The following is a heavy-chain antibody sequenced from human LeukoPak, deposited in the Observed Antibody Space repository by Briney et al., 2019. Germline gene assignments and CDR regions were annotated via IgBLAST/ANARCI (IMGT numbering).Heavy chain of an antibody. V-gene: IGHV1-2*02. D-gene: IGHD5-24*01. CDR1: GYTFTDYY. Sequence: ASVKVSCKASGYTFTDYYMHWVRQAPGQGLEWMGWINPNTGGANYAQKFQGRVTMTRDTSISTAYMDLSRLRSDDTAVYYCAKGGLERVATITPDYWGQGTLVTVSS. CDR2: INPNTGGA. CDR3: AKGGLERVATITPDY. J-gene: IGHJ4*02.